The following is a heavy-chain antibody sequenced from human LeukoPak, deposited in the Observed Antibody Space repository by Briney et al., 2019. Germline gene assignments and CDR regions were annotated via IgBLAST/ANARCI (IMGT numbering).Heavy chain of an antibody. CDR3: ARENGLWFGELPFNWFDP. Sequence: SETLSLTCTVSGGSISGYYWSWSRQPPGKGVEWIGNLYYMRGAWYKSSLKSRVTTSVDTSRNEFSLKLSSVTAADTAVYYCARENGLWFGELPFNWFDPWGQGTLVTVSS. CDR2: LYYMRGA. V-gene: IGHV4-59*12. J-gene: IGHJ5*02. D-gene: IGHD3-10*01. CDR1: GGSISGYY.